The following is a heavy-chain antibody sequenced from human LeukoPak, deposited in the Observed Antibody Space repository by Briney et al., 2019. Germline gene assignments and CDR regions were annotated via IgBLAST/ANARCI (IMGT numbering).Heavy chain of an antibody. V-gene: IGHV3-23*01. D-gene: IGHD1-26*01. CDR1: GFTFSDYY. CDR3: VRMSGSFNFDY. J-gene: IGHJ4*02. Sequence: GGSLRLSCAASGFTFSDYYMSWIRQVPGKGLEWVSAISGSGGSTYYADSVKGRFTISRDNSKNTLYLQMNSLRAEDTALYYCVRMSGSFNFDYWGQGTLVTVSS. CDR2: ISGSGGST.